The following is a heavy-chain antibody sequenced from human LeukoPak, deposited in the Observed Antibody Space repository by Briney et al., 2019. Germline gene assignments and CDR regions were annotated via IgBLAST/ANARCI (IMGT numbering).Heavy chain of an antibody. J-gene: IGHJ4*02. V-gene: IGHV4-4*09. Sequence: SETLSLTCTVSGGSISSYYWSWIRQPPGKGLEWIGYIYTSGSTNYNPSLKSRVTISVDTSKNQFSLKLSSVTAADTAVYYCARSPTGYTPFDYWGQGTLVTVSS. CDR3: ARSPTGYTPFDY. CDR2: IYTSGST. D-gene: IGHD3-9*01. CDR1: GGSISSYY.